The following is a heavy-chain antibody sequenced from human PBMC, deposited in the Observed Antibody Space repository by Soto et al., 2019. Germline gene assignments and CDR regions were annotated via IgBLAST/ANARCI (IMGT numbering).Heavy chain of an antibody. CDR1: GYTFTSYA. D-gene: IGHD4-17*01. CDR3: ARGCYGGNSAPRGFDY. Sequence: VASVKVSCKASGYTFTSYAMHWVRQAPGQRLEWMGWINAGNGNTKYSQKFQGRVTITRDTSASTAYMELSSLRSEDTAVYYCARGCYGGNSAPRGFDYWGQGTLVTVSS. CDR2: INAGNGNT. V-gene: IGHV1-3*01. J-gene: IGHJ4*02.